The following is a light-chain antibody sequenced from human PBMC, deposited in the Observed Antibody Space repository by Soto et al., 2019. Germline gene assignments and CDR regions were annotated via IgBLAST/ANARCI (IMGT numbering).Light chain of an antibody. CDR1: QTLYNN. V-gene: IGKV3-15*01. CDR2: GAS. Sequence: EIVTTQSPATLSVSPGERATLSCRASQTLYNNLAWYQQKLGQAPRLLIYGASARATDIPARFSGSGPGTEFTLTISCLQSEDFSIYYCQQYIGWPLTFGGGTK. CDR3: QQYIGWPLT. J-gene: IGKJ4*01.